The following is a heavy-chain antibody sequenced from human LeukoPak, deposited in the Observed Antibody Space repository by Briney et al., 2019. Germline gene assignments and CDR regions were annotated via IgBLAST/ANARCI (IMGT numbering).Heavy chain of an antibody. Sequence: GGSLRLSCAASGFTFSTYAMNWVRQAPGKGLEWVSYVDRSGNDIYLADSVKGRFTISRDNAKSSVYLQMNSLRDEGTAVYYCARDDNWSFDYWGQGSLVTVSS. D-gene: IGHD1-20*01. V-gene: IGHV3-21*01. CDR2: VDRSGNDI. CDR3: ARDDNWSFDY. J-gene: IGHJ4*02. CDR1: GFTFSTYA.